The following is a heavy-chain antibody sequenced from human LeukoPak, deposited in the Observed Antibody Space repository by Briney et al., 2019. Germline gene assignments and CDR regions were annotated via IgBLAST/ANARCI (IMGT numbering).Heavy chain of an antibody. Sequence: GGSLRLSCAASGFTFSDYYMSWIRLAPGKGLEWVSYISSSGSTIYYADSAKGRFTISRDNAKNSLYLQMNSLRAEDTAVYYCARDRAVVVVPAAMGWFDPWGQGTLVTVSS. CDR1: GFTFSDYY. CDR2: ISSSGSTI. J-gene: IGHJ5*02. CDR3: ARDRAVVVVPAAMGWFDP. D-gene: IGHD2-2*01. V-gene: IGHV3-11*01.